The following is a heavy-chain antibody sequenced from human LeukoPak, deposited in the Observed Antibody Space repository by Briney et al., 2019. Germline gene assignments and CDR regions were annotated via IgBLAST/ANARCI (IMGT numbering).Heavy chain of an antibody. CDR3: ARAASSGSYYLYYYYYMDV. CDR1: GYTFTGYC. D-gene: IGHD1-26*01. CDR2: INPNSGGT. Sequence: ASVKVSCKASGYTFTGYCMHWVRQAPGQGLEWRGWINPNSGGTNYAQKFQGRVTMTRDTSISTAYMELSRLRSDDTAVYYCARAASSGSYYLYYYYYMDVCGKGTTVTVSS. J-gene: IGHJ6*03. V-gene: IGHV1-2*02.